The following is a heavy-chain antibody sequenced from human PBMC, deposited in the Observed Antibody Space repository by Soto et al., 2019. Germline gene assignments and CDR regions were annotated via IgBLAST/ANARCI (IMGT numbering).Heavy chain of an antibody. D-gene: IGHD5-12*01. CDR1: GGSISGYY. V-gene: IGHV4-59*01. J-gene: IGHJ6*02. CDR2: IYYSGGT. Sequence: PSETLSLTCTVSGGSISGYYWLWIRQPPGKGLEWIGYIYYSGGTKYNTSLQSRVTISVDTSKNQFSLRLSSVTAADTAVYYCARDFGSGYDLAMDVWGQGTTVTVSS. CDR3: ARDFGSGYDLAMDV.